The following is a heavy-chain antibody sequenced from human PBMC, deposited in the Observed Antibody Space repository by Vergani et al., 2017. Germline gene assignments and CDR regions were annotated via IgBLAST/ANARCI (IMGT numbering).Heavy chain of an antibody. CDR3: ARGGYSGYDPNWFDP. Sequence: QVQLQESGPGLVKPSETLSLTCTVSGGSVSSGSYYWSWIRQPPGKGLEWIGYINYSGSTNYNPSLKSRVTISVDTSKNQFSLKLSSVTAADTAVYYCARGGYSGYDPNWFDPWGQGTLVTVSS. J-gene: IGHJ5*02. CDR1: GGSVSSGSYY. D-gene: IGHD5-12*01. CDR2: INYSGST. V-gene: IGHV4-61*01.